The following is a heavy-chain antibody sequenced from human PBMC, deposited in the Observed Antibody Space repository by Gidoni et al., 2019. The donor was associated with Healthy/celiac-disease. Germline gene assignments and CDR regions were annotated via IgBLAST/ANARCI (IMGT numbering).Heavy chain of an antibody. CDR3: ARRETYYDFFDPYVAFDP. V-gene: IGHV4-39*01. Sequence: QLQLQESGPGLVKPSETLSLPCTVSGGSISSGSYSWGWICQPPGKGLEWSGSSYYSGSTYYTPSLKSRVTISVDTSKNQFSLKRSSVTAADTAVYYCARRETYYDFFDPYVAFDPWGQGTLVTVSS. CDR2: SYYSGST. D-gene: IGHD3-3*01. J-gene: IGHJ5*02. CDR1: GGSISSGSYS.